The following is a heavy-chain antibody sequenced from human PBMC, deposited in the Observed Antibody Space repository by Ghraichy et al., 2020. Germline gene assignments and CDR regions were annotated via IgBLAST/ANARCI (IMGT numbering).Heavy chain of an antibody. Sequence: GGSLRLSCAASGFTFSSYGMHWVRQAPGKGREGVAVIWYDGSNKYYADSVKGRLTISRDNSKNTLYRQLNSLRAEDPAVYYCARVTGPAAVYYYGRDVWGQVTTVTVSS. D-gene: IGHD2-2*01. V-gene: IGHV3-33*01. CDR2: IWYDGSNK. CDR3: ARVTGPAAVYYYGRDV. CDR1: GFTFSSYG. J-gene: IGHJ6*02.